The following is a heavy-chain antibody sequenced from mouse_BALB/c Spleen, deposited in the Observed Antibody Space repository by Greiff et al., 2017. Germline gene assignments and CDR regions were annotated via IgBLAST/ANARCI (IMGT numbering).Heavy chain of an antibody. Sequence: LVESGGGLVKPGGSLKLSCAASGFTFSSYAMSWVRQTPEKRLEWVASISSGGSTYYPDSVKGRFTISRDNARNILYLQMSSLRSEDTAMYYCASEYGNYGFAYWGQGTLVTVSA. D-gene: IGHD2-10*02. J-gene: IGHJ3*01. V-gene: IGHV5-6-5*01. CDR1: GFTFSSYA. CDR3: ASEYGNYGFAY. CDR2: ISSGGST.